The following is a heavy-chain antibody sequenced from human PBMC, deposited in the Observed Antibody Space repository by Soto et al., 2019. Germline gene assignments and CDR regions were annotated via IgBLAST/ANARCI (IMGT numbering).Heavy chain of an antibody. CDR2: IKQDGSEK. CDR3: ASDIVVVVAATQSSAFDI. CDR1: GFTFSSYW. V-gene: IGHV3-7*01. D-gene: IGHD2-15*01. Sequence: EVQLVESGGGLVQPGGSLRLSCAASGFTFSSYWMSWVRQAPGKGLEWVANIKQDGSEKYYVDSVKGRFTISSDNAKNSLYLQMNSLRADDTAVYYCASDIVVVVAATQSSAFDIWGQGTMVTVSS. J-gene: IGHJ3*02.